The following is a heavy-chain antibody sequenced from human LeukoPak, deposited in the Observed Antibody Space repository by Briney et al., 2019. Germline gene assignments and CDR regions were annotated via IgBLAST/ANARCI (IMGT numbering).Heavy chain of an antibody. D-gene: IGHD5-18*01. CDR3: AKDAGYSSGYFFDY. CDR2: ISYDGSNK. V-gene: IGHV3-30-3*01. Sequence: GGSLRLSCAASGFTFSSYAMHWVRQAPGKGLEWVAVISYDGSNKYYADSVKGRFTISRDNSKNTLYLQMNSLRAEDTAVYYCAKDAGYSSGYFFDYWGQGTLVTVSS. CDR1: GFTFSSYA. J-gene: IGHJ4*02.